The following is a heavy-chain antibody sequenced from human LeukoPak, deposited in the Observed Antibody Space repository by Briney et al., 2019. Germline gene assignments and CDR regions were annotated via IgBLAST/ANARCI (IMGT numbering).Heavy chain of an antibody. CDR3: ARLAYSSSWPYYYYYMDV. CDR2: ISGSGGST. D-gene: IGHD6-13*01. V-gene: IGHV3-23*01. Sequence: QSGGSLRLSCAASGFTFSSYAMSWVRQAPGKGLEWVSAISGSGGSTYYADSVKVRFTISRDNSKNTLYLQMNSLRAEDTALYYCARLAYSSSWPYYYYYMDVWGKGTTVTVSS. J-gene: IGHJ6*03. CDR1: GFTFSSYA.